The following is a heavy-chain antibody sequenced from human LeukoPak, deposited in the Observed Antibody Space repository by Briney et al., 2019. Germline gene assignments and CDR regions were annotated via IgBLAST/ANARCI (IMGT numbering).Heavy chain of an antibody. D-gene: IGHD7-27*01. CDR1: GYTFTSYD. CDR3: ATGPPNWGYDY. V-gene: IGHV1-8*01. CDR2: MSPNSGDT. Sequence: ASVKVSCKASGYTFTSYDFNWVRQATGQRPEWMGWMSPNSGDTGYAQKFQDRVTMTRNTSISTAYMELSSLRSDDTAVYYCATGPPNWGYDYWGPGTLVTVSS. J-gene: IGHJ4*02.